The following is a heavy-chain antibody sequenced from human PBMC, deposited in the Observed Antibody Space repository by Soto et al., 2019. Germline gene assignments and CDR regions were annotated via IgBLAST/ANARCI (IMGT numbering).Heavy chain of an antibody. Sequence: GGSLRLSCAVPGFTFSTYVMYWVGQAPGKGLECVSSINGGGTTYYSDFVRGRFTISRDISKNTLYLQMNSLRADDTAVYYCAKDRRGVYCSGGTCYSADCWGQGTLVTVSS. J-gene: IGHJ4*02. CDR3: AKDRRGVYCSGGTCYSADC. CDR1: GFTFSTYV. V-gene: IGHV3-23*01. D-gene: IGHD2-15*01. CDR2: INGGGTT.